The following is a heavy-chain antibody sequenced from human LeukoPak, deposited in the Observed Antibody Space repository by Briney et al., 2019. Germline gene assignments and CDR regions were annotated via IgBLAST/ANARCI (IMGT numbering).Heavy chain of an antibody. Sequence: GASVKVSCKASGGTFSSYATSWVRQAPGQGLEWMGRIIPIFGTANYAQKFQGRVTITTDESTSTAYMELSSLRSEDTAVYYCARDYDSSGYYYYHAFDIWGQGTMVTVSS. J-gene: IGHJ3*02. CDR2: IIPIFGTA. CDR3: ARDYDSSGYYYYHAFDI. V-gene: IGHV1-69*05. D-gene: IGHD3-22*01. CDR1: GGTFSSYA.